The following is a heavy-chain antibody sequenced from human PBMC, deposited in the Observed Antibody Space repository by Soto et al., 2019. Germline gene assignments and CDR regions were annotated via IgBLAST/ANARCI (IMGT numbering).Heavy chain of an antibody. J-gene: IGHJ4*02. V-gene: IGHV3-23*01. CDR3: ATTRGCSGGSCYSGKYYFDY. D-gene: IGHD2-15*01. CDR2: ISGSGGST. Sequence: EVQLLESGGGLVQPGGSLRLSCAASGFTFSSYAMSWVRQAPGKGLEWVSAISGSGGSTYYADSVKGRFTISRDNSKNMLYLKMNSLRAEDTAVYYCATTRGCSGGSCYSGKYYFDYWGQGTLVTVSS. CDR1: GFTFSSYA.